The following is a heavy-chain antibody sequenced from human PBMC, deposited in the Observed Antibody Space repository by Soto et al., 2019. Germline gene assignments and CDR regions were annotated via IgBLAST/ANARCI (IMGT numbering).Heavy chain of an antibody. J-gene: IGHJ5*02. CDR2: IYYSGST. D-gene: IGHD3-22*01. Sequence: SETLSLTCTVSGGSISSYYWSWIRQPPGKGLEWIGYIYYSGSTNYNPSLKSRVTISVDTSKNQFSLKLSSVTAADTAVYYCARAPGVYYYDSSGYRKNWFDPWGQGTLVTVSS. V-gene: IGHV4-59*08. CDR3: ARAPGVYYYDSSGYRKNWFDP. CDR1: GGSISSYY.